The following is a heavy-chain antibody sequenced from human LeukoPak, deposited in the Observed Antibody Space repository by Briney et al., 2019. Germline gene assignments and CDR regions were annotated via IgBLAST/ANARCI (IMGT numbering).Heavy chain of an antibody. Sequence: SETLSLTCAVYGGSFSGYYRSWIRQPPGKGLEWIGEINHSGSTNYNPSLKSRVTISVDTSKNQFSLKLSSVTAADTAVYYCARRRFIYYYYYMDVWGKGTTVTISS. J-gene: IGHJ6*03. V-gene: IGHV4-34*01. D-gene: IGHD3-3*01. CDR3: ARRRFIYYYYYMDV. CDR2: INHSGST. CDR1: GGSFSGYY.